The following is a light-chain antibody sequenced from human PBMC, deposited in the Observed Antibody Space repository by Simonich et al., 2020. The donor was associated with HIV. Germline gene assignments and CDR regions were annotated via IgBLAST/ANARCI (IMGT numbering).Light chain of an antibody. CDR2: EDN. CDR3: QSYDSNNHWV. Sequence: NFMLTQPHSVSESPGKTVTISCTRSSGSIASNYVQWYQQRPGRSPTPVFYEDNQRPSGVPDRFSGSIDSSSNSASLTISGLKTEDEADYFCQSYDSNNHWVFGGGTRLTVL. J-gene: IGLJ3*02. CDR1: SGSIASNY. V-gene: IGLV6-57*01.